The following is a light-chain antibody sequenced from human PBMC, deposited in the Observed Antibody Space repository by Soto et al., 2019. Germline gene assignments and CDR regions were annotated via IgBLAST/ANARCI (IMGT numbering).Light chain of an antibody. CDR1: SSDVGDYDY. J-gene: IGLJ1*01. CDR2: EVT. CDR3: SSYTSSSSPYV. V-gene: IGLV2-14*01. Sequence: QSALTQPASVSGSPGQSITISCTGSSSDVGDYDYVSWYQQHPGKVPKLLIYEVTYRPSGVSNRFSGSKSGNTASLTISGLQAEDEADYYCSSYTSSSSPYVFGTGTKLTVL.